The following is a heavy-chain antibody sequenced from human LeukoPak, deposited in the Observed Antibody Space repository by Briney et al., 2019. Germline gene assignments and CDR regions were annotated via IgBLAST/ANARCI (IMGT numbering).Heavy chain of an antibody. CDR1: GGSFSGYY. V-gene: IGHV4-34*01. CDR3: ARGKSGSFRNWFDP. J-gene: IGHJ5*02. D-gene: IGHD1-26*01. Sequence: KTSETLSLTCAVYGGSFSGYYWSWIRQPPGKVLEWFGEINHSGSTNYNPSLKSRVTISVDTSKNQFSLKLSSVTAADTAVYYCARGKSGSFRNWFDPWGQGTLVTVSS. CDR2: INHSGST.